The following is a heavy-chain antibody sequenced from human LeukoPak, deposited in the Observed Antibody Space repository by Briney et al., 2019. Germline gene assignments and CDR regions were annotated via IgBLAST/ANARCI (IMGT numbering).Heavy chain of an antibody. J-gene: IGHJ4*02. D-gene: IGHD2-15*01. CDR3: ARGLFRFCSSGSCLSPFDY. CDR2: ISYDGSNK. CDR1: GFTFSNYA. Sequence: GGSLRLSCAASGFTFSNYAMHWVRQAPGKGLVWVAVISYDGSNKNYGDSVKGRFTISRDNSKKTLYLQMNSLRAEDTAVYYCARGLFRFCSSGSCLSPFDYWGQGTLVTVSS. V-gene: IGHV3-30*04.